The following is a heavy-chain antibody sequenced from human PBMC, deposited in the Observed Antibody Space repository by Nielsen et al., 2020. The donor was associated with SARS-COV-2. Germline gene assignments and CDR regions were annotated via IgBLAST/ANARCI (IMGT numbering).Heavy chain of an antibody. Sequence: SCAASGFTFSDYYMSWIRQAPGKGLEWVSYISSSSSYTSYADSVKGRFTISRDNAKNSLYLQMNSLRAEDTAVYYCARDEGGIVPAAMEYYYYGMDVWGQGTTVTVSS. CDR1: GFTFSDYY. CDR2: ISSSSSYT. D-gene: IGHD2-2*01. CDR3: ARDEGGIVPAAMEYYYYGMDV. V-gene: IGHV3-11*05. J-gene: IGHJ6*02.